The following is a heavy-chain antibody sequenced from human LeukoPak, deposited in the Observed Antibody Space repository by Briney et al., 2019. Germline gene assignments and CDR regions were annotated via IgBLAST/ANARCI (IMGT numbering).Heavy chain of an antibody. CDR2: INHSGST. Sequence: SETLSLTCAVYGGSFSGYYWSWIRQPPGKGLEWIGEINHSGSTNYNPSLKSRVTILVDTSKNQFSLKLSSVTAADTAVYYCASLRVVPAAMGTFDYWGQGTLVTVSS. D-gene: IGHD2-2*01. CDR1: GGSFSGYY. CDR3: ASLRVVPAAMGTFDY. V-gene: IGHV4-34*01. J-gene: IGHJ4*02.